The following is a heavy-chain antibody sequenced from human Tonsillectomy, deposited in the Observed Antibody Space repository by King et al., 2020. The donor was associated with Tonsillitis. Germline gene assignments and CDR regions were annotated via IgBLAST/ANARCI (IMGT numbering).Heavy chain of an antibody. V-gene: IGHV4-61*01. CDR1: GGSVSSGNFY. Sequence: VQLQESGPGLVKPSETLSLTCTVSGGSVSSGNFYWSWIRQPPGKGLEWIGNIYYSGNTNYNPSLKSRVTISVDTSNNQFSLKLSSVTTADTAIYYCAREGRDGSGTYLGGLTLWGQGTLVTVSS. J-gene: IGHJ4*02. D-gene: IGHD3-10*01. CDR2: IYYSGNT. CDR3: AREGRDGSGTYLGGLTL.